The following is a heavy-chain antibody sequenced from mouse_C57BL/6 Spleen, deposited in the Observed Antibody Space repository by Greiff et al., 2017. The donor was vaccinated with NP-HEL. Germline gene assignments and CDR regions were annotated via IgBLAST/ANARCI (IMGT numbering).Heavy chain of an antibody. V-gene: IGHV1-52*01. J-gene: IGHJ1*03. D-gene: IGHD2-2*01. CDR2: IDPSDSET. CDR3: ARSGYYGYDGWYFDV. CDR1: GYTFTSYW. Sequence: VQLQQPGAELVRPGSSVKLSCKASGYTFTSYWMHWVKQRPIQGLEWIGNIDPSDSETHYNQKFKDKATLTVDNSSSTAYMQLSSLTSEDSAVYYCARSGYYGYDGWYFDVWGTGTTVTVSS.